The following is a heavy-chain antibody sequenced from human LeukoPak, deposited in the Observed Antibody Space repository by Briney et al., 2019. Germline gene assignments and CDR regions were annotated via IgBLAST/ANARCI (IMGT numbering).Heavy chain of an antibody. CDR1: GFTFSNYA. Sequence: GRSLRLSCAASGFTFSNYAIHWVRQAPGKGLEWAALISKDGTGTYYPDSVKGRFTISRDNSKNTLHLQMNSLRTEDTAMYYCAILGYSSSVFDCWGQGTLVTVSS. CDR3: AILGYSSSVFDC. CDR2: ISKDGTGT. D-gene: IGHD2-2*01. V-gene: IGHV3-30-3*01. J-gene: IGHJ4*02.